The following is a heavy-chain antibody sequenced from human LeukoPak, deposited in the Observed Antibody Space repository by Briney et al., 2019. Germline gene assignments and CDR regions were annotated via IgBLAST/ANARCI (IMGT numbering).Heavy chain of an antibody. J-gene: IGHJ6*02. Sequence: SQTLSLTCTVSGGSISSGGYYWSWIRQHPGKGLEWIGYIYYSGSTYYNPSLESRVTISVDTSKNQFSLKLSSVTAADTAVYYCARDRHYYGSGSYYPYYGMDVWGQGTTVTVSS. V-gene: IGHV4-31*03. CDR2: IYYSGST. CDR3: ARDRHYYGSGSYYPYYGMDV. D-gene: IGHD3-10*01. CDR1: GGSISSGGYY.